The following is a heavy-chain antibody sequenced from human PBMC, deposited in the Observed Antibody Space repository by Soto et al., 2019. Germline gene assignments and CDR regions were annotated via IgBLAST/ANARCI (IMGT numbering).Heavy chain of an antibody. V-gene: IGHV3-30*18. D-gene: IGHD6-6*01. CDR1: GFTFSSYG. CDR3: AKVRAARPSSYGMDV. CDR2: ISYDGSNK. J-gene: IGHJ6*02. Sequence: PGGSLRLSCVASGFTFSSYGMHWVRQAPGKGLEWVAVISYDGSNKYYADSVKGRFTISRDNSKNTLYLQMNSLGAEDTAVYYCAKVRAARPSSYGMDVWGQGTTVTVSS.